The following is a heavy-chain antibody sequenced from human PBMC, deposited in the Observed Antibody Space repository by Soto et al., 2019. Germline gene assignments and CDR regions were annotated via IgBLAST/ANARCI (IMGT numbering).Heavy chain of an antibody. CDR2: IYYSGST. J-gene: IGHJ5*02. CDR1: GGSVSSGSYY. V-gene: IGHV4-61*01. CDR3: ARDQNSYYYDSSGNNWFDP. Sequence: SETLSLTCTVSGGSVSSGSYYWSWIRQPPGKGLEWIGYIYYSGSTNYNPSLKSRVTISVDTSKNQFSLKLSSVTAADTAVYYCARDQNSYYYDSSGNNWFDPWGQGTLVTVSP. D-gene: IGHD3-22*01.